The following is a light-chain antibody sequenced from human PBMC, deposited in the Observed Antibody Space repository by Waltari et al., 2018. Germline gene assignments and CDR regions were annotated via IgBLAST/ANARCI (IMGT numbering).Light chain of an antibody. CDR3: APWDDSLNGPV. V-gene: IGLV1-44*01. CDR1: TSNIGSNT. Sequence: QSVLTQPPSASGTPGQTVTISCSGSTSNIGSNTVNWYQKVPGTAPKLLIYSNNERPSGGPDRFSGSKSGTSASRAIRGLLSEDEGDYYCAPWDDSLNGPVFGGGTRLTVL. J-gene: IGLJ3*02. CDR2: SNN.